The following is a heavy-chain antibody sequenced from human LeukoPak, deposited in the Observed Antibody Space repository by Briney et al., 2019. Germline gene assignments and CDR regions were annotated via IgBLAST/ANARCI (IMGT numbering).Heavy chain of an antibody. D-gene: IGHD3-10*01. CDR2: IRSKAYGGTT. CDR3: TRSVYGMVRGVISSYYFDY. V-gene: IGHV3-49*04. CDR1: GFTFGDYA. Sequence: PGRSLRLSCTASGFTFGDYAMSRVRQAPGKGLEWVGFIRSKAYGGTTEYAASVKGRFTISRDDSKSIAYLQMNSLKTEDTAVYYCTRSVYGMVRGVISSYYFDYWGQGTLVTVSS. J-gene: IGHJ4*02.